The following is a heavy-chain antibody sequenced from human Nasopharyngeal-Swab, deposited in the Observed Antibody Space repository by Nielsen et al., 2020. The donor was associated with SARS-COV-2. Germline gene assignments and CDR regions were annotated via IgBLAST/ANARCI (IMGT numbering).Heavy chain of an antibody. CDR3: AKTIRPAATGFDY. J-gene: IGHJ4*02. CDR2: IRYDGSNK. D-gene: IGHD2-2*01. Sequence: GGSLRLSCAASGFTFSSYGMHWVRQAPGKGLEWVAFIRYDGSNKYYADSVKGRFTISRDNSKNTLYLQMNSLRAEDTAVYYCAKTIRPAATGFDYWGQGTLVTVSS. CDR1: GFTFSSYG. V-gene: IGHV3-30*02.